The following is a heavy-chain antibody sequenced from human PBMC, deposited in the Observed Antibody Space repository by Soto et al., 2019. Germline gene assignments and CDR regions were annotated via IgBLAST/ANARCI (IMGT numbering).Heavy chain of an antibody. CDR1: GFSLSNYA. J-gene: IGHJ4*02. CDR3: ARDCSSSSCSVWHY. V-gene: IGHV3-23*01. Sequence: GGSLRLSCAASGFSLSNYAMTWVRQAPGKGLEWVSGITGSADKTYYADSVKGRFIISRDNSKNTLYLQMNSLRAEVTALYYCARDCSSSSCSVWHYWGQGTLVTVSS. CDR2: ITGSADKT. D-gene: IGHD2-2*01.